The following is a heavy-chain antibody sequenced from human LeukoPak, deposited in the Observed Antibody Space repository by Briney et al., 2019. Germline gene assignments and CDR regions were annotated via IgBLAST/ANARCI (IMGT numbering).Heavy chain of an antibody. CDR3: ARGDGYNFFDY. V-gene: IGHV3-53*01. Sequence: GGSLRLSPAVSGFRVSNNYMRWVRQAPGKGLEWVSVFYVGGATYYADSVKGRFTISRDNSENTLYLQMKSLRAEDTAVYYCARGDGYNFFDYWGPGTLCTVSS. CDR1: GFRVSNNY. CDR2: FYVGGAT. D-gene: IGHD5-24*01. J-gene: IGHJ4*03.